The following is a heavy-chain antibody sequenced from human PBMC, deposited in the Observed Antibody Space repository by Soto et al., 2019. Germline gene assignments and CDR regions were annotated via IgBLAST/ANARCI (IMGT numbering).Heavy chain of an antibody. D-gene: IGHD3-3*01. Sequence: PGESLKISCKGSGYSFTSYWIGWVRQMPGKGLEWMGIIYPGDSDTRYSPSFQGQVTISADKSISTAYLQWSSLRASDTAMCYCARHVFDKTSRLAYYYYYMDVWGKGTTVTVSS. J-gene: IGHJ6*03. CDR2: IYPGDSDT. CDR1: GYSFTSYW. CDR3: ARHVFDKTSRLAYYYYYMDV. V-gene: IGHV5-51*01.